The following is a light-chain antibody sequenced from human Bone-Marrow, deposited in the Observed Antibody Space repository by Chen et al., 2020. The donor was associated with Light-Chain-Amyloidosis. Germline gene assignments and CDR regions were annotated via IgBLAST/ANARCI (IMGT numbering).Light chain of an antibody. CDR3: QSADSSGTYEVI. CDR1: DLPTKY. J-gene: IGLJ2*01. V-gene: IGLV3-25*03. Sequence: SYELTQPPSVSVSPGQTVRITCSGDDLPTKYAYWYQQKPGQAPVLVIHRDTERPSGISERFSGSSSGTTATLTMSGVQAEDEADYHCQSADSSGTYEVIFGGGTKLTVL. CDR2: RDT.